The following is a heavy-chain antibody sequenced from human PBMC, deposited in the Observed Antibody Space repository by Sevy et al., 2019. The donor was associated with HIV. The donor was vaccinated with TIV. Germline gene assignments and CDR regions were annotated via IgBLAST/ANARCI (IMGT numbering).Heavy chain of an antibody. V-gene: IGHV3-23*01. D-gene: IGHD2-2*01. Sequence: GGSLRLSCAASGFTFTSYAMSWVRQAPGKGLEWVSAISGSESSTYYAGSVKGRFTISRDNSKNTLYLQMNNLRAEDTALYYCAKDIVVVVGDAFDIWGQGTMVTVSS. J-gene: IGHJ3*02. CDR1: GFTFTSYA. CDR3: AKDIVVVVGDAFDI. CDR2: ISGSESST.